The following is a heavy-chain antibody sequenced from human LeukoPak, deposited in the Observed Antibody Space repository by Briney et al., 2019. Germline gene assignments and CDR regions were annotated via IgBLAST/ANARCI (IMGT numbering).Heavy chain of an antibody. V-gene: IGHV4-4*07. CDR2: MSTAGST. CDR1: GGSISGHY. D-gene: IGHD5-12*01. CDR3: ARADRSSGYDHSAGLQVYYYYGMDV. J-gene: IGHJ6*02. Sequence: SSETLSLTCSISGGSISGHYWSWIRQPAGKGLEWIGRMSTAGSTNYNPSLKSRVTISADTSKNQFSLKLSSVTAADTAVYYCARADRSSGYDHSAGLQVYYYYGMDVWGQGTTVTVSS.